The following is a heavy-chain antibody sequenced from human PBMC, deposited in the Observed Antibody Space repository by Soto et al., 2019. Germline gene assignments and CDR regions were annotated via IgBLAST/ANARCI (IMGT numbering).Heavy chain of an antibody. D-gene: IGHD2-2*03. Sequence: EVQVVESGGGLVQPGGSLRLSCAGSGFTFSDHYMDWVRQAPGKGLEWVGRSGNKAKSYTTEHAASVKGRFIISRDVSKNSVYLQMNSLKTEDTAVYYCALDMAGTYYGMDVWGQGTTVTVSS. CDR3: ALDMAGTYYGMDV. V-gene: IGHV3-72*01. CDR2: SGNKAKSYTT. CDR1: GFTFSDHY. J-gene: IGHJ6*02.